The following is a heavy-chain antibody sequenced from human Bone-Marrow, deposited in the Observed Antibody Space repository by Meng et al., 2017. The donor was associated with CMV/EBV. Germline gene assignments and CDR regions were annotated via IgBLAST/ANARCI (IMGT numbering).Heavy chain of an antibody. J-gene: IGHJ6*02. CDR3: ARDEPYYDFWSGSLGYGMDV. D-gene: IGHD3-3*01. Sequence: GGSLRLSCAASGFTFSSYSMNWVRQAPGKGLEWVSSISSSSSHIYYADSVKGRFTISRDNAKNSLYLQMNSLRAEDTAVYYCARDEPYYDFWSGSLGYGMDVWGQGTTVTVSS. V-gene: IGHV3-21*01. CDR2: ISSSSSHI. CDR1: GFTFSSYS.